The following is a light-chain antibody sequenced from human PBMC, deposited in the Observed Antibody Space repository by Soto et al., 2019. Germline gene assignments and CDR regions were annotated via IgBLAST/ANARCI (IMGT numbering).Light chain of an antibody. Sequence: QSALTQPRSVSGSPGQSVTISCTGTSSDVGGYNYVSWYQQHPGKAPKVMIYDVSERPSGVPDRFSGSKSGNTACLTISGLQAEDEAEYYCCSYAGSPREVFGNGTKLNVL. CDR3: CSYAGSPREV. V-gene: IGLV2-11*01. J-gene: IGLJ1*01. CDR2: DVS. CDR1: SSDVGGYNY.